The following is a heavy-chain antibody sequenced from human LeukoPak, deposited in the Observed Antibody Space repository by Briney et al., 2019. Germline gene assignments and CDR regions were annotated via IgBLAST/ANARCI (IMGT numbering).Heavy chain of an antibody. D-gene: IGHD6-6*01. V-gene: IGHV3-7*01. J-gene: IGHJ6*03. CDR3: ARDVIAARGWYYYYMDV. Sequence: SGGSLRLSCAASGFTFSSYWMSWFRQAPGKGLEWVANIKQDGSEKYYVDSVKGRFTISRDNAKNSLYLQMNSLRAEDTAVYYCARDVIAARGWYYYYMDVWGKGTTVTVSS. CDR1: GFTFSSYW. CDR2: IKQDGSEK.